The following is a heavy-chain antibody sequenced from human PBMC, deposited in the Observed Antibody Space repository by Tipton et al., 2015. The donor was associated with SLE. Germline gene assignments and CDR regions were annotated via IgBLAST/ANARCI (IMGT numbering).Heavy chain of an antibody. J-gene: IGHJ2*01. CDR2: IYYSGST. V-gene: IGHV4-39*01. Sequence: TLSLTCTVSGGSISSSSYYWGWIRQPPGKGLEWIGSIYYSGSTYYNPSLKSRVTISVDTSKNQFSLKLSSVTAADTAVYYCASQLRSSGSYYCLYFDLWGHGTLVTVSS. D-gene: IGHD1-26*01. CDR1: GGSISSSSYY. CDR3: ASQLRSSGSYYCLYFDL.